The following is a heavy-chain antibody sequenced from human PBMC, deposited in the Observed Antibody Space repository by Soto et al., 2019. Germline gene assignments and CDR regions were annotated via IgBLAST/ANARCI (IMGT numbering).Heavy chain of an antibody. CDR1: GFPFRDYY. J-gene: IGHJ6*04. V-gene: IGHV3-11*06. CDR2: ISSGGSPA. Sequence: NPGGSLRLSCAASGFPFRDYYMTLIRQAPGKGLEWVSYISSGGSPANDADSVKGRFTISRDNAKNSLYLQMDSLRAEDTAVYYCARVRIIYAMDVWRKGTTVTVSS. CDR3: ARVRIIYAMDV.